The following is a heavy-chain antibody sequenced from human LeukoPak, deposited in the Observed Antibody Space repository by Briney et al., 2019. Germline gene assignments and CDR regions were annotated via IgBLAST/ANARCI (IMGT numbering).Heavy chain of an antibody. D-gene: IGHD3-22*01. CDR3: ARGLLADYYDYCRAQSRSEYFQH. CDR1: GFTFSSYS. J-gene: IGHJ1*01. V-gene: IGHV3-21*01. CDR2: ISSSSSYI. Sequence: PGGSLRLSCAASGFTFSSYSMNWVRQAPGKGLEWVSSISSSSSYIYYADSVKGRFTISRDNAKNSLNLQMNSLRAEDTAVYYCARGLLADYYDYCRAQSRSEYFQHWGQGTLVTVSS.